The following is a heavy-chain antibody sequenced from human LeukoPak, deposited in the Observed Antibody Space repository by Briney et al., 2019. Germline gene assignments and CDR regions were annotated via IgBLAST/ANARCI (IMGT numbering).Heavy chain of an antibody. Sequence: SETLSLTCTVSDGSIASSNNYWGWIRQPPGKGLEWIGSIYYNGNTYYNPSLKTRPTISVDTSKKQFSLKLSSVSAADTAVYYCARLSTSSPLSWFDPWGQGTLVTVSS. CDR1: DGSIASSNNY. J-gene: IGHJ5*02. CDR2: IYYNGNT. D-gene: IGHD2-2*01. V-gene: IGHV4-39*01. CDR3: ARLSTSSPLSWFDP.